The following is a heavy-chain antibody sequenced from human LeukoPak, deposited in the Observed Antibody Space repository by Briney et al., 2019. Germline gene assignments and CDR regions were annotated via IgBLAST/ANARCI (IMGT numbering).Heavy chain of an antibody. D-gene: IGHD5-18*01. Sequence: GGSLRLSCAASGFTFSSYWMTWVRQAPGKGLQWVSSISSRSAYIYDADSVKGRFTISRDNAKNSLYLQMTSLRDEDTAVYYCARVGRNGNSYGYMDFWGPGTLVTVSS. V-gene: IGHV3-21*01. J-gene: IGHJ4*02. CDR1: GFTFSSYW. CDR3: ARVGRNGNSYGYMDF. CDR2: ISSRSAYI.